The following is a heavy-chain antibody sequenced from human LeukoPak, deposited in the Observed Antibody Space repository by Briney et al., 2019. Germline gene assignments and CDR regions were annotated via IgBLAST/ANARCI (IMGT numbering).Heavy chain of an antibody. CDR3: ARDLRPANL. CDR2: IHPASANT. Sequence: ASVKVSCKASGYTLTEHFIHWVRQAPGHGLQYMGWIHPASANTVYAQMFHGRVTLTRDTPATTTYMELSGLRSDDTAVYYCARDLRPANLWGQGTLVTVSS. CDR1: GYTLTEHF. J-gene: IGHJ4*02. D-gene: IGHD1-7*01. V-gene: IGHV1-2*02.